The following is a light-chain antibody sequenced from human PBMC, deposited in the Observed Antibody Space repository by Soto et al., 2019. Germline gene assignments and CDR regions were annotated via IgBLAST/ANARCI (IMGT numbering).Light chain of an antibody. V-gene: IGKV3-20*01. Sequence: IVLTQSPGTLSLSPGERASLSCRASQSVSSEKLAWYQQKPGQAPRLLIFGASGRATGIPERFSGSGSGTDFSLTISRLEPEDFAVYYCQQYNNWPRTFGQGTQVDIK. CDR3: QQYNNWPRT. CDR1: QSVSSEK. J-gene: IGKJ1*01. CDR2: GAS.